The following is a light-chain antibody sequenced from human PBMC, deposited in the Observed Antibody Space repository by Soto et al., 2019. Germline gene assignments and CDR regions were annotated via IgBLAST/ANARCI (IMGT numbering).Light chain of an antibody. Sequence: EIVMTQSPATLSVSPGERATLSCRASQSVSSNLAWYQQKPGQAPRLLIYVASTRPTGIPARFSGSGSGTEFSLPISSLQSEDFAVYYCQQYNNWPPYTFGQGTKLEIK. CDR1: QSVSSN. CDR2: VAS. V-gene: IGKV3-15*01. CDR3: QQYNNWPPYT. J-gene: IGKJ2*01.